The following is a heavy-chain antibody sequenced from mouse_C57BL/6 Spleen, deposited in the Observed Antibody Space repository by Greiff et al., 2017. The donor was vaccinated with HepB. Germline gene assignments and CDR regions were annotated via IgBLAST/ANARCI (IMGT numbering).Heavy chain of an antibody. CDR3: ASHATGGYAMDY. D-gene: IGHD6-1*01. V-gene: IGHV1-50*01. CDR2: IDPSDSYT. J-gene: IGHJ4*01. Sequence: VKLQQPGAELVKPGASVKLSCKASGYTFTSYWMQWVKQRPGQGLEWIGEIDPSDSYTNYNQKFKGKATLTVDTSSSTAYMQLSSLTSEDSAVYYCASHATGGYAMDYWGQGTSVTVSS. CDR1: GYTFTSYW.